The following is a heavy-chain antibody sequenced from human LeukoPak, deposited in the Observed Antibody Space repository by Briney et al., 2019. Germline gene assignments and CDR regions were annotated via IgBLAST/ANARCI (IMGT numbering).Heavy chain of an antibody. CDR1: GGSVNSHH. CDR3: ASGKQWLAFDF. V-gene: IGHV4-4*09. D-gene: IGHD6-19*01. CDR2: FYNSGST. J-gene: IGHJ4*02. Sequence: SETLSLTCTVSGGSVNSHHWSWTRQPPGKGMEWIGTFYNSGSTAYNPSLKRRVTISVDTSKNQFSLNLSSVTAADTAVYYCASGKQWLAFDFWGQGFLVTVSS.